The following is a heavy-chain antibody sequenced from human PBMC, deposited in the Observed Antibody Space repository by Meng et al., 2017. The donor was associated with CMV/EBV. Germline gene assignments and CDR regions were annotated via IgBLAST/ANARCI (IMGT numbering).Heavy chain of an antibody. D-gene: IGHD3-22*01. CDR1: GFTFSSYS. CDR2: ISSSSSYI. V-gene: IGHV3-21*01. J-gene: IGHJ4*02. CDR3: ARVAVPSGQPHYYDSSGYYLKGLLDC. Sequence: GESLKISCAASGFTFSSYSMNWVRQAPGKGLEWVSSISSSSSYIYYADSVKGRFTISRDNAKNSLYLQMNSLRAEDTAVYYCARVAVPSGQPHYYDSSGYYLKGLLDCWGQETLVTVSS.